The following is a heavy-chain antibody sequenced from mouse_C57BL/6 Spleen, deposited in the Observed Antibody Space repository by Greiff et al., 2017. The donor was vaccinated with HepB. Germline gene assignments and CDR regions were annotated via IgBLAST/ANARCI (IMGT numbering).Heavy chain of an antibody. J-gene: IGHJ3*01. CDR1: GYTFTSYW. CDR3: ARRGVGYYDYPWFAY. CDR2: IYPGSGST. Sequence: QVQLQQPGAELVKPGASVKMSCKASGYTFTSYWITWVKQRPGQGLEWIGDIYPGSGSTNYNEKFKSKATLTVDTSSSTAYMQLSSLTSEDSAVYYCARRGVGYYDYPWFAYWGQGTLVTVSA. D-gene: IGHD2-4*01. V-gene: IGHV1-55*01.